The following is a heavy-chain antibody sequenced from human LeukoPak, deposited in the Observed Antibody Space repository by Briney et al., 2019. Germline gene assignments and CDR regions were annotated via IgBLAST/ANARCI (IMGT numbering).Heavy chain of an antibody. J-gene: IGHJ5*02. Sequence: PSETLSLTCTVSGGSVSTSSYYWSWIRQPPGKGLEWIGYIYYSGSTNYNPSLKSRVTISVDTSKNQFSLKLSSVTAADTAVYYCAKDTRFDPWGQGTLVTVSS. CDR2: IYYSGST. CDR3: AKDTRFDP. CDR1: GGSVSTSSYY. V-gene: IGHV4-61*01.